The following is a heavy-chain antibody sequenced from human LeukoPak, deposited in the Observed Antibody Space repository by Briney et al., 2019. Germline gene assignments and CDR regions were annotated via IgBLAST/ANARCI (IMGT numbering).Heavy chain of an antibody. CDR2: ISAYNGNT. J-gene: IGHJ4*02. Sequence: ASVKVSCKASGYTFTSYDINWVRQATGQGLEGMGWISAYNGNTNYAQKLQGRVTMTTDTSTSTAYMELRSLRSDDTAVYYCARNQLRRDYVWGSYRPLYYFDYWGQGTLVTVSS. CDR3: ARNQLRRDYVWGSYRPLYYFDY. V-gene: IGHV1-18*01. D-gene: IGHD3-16*02. CDR1: GYTFTSYD.